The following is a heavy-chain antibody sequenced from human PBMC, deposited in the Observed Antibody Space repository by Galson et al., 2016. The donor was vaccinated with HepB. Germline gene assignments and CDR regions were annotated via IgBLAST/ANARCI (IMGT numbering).Heavy chain of an antibody. CDR3: ARATRGKGQYSSRFYYYGMDV. Sequence: LSLTCAVYSGSFSGYYWSWIRQSPGKGLEWIGEVNHGGTTNNNPSLKSRVTISLDTSKNQFPLKLRSVTAADTAVYYCARATRGKGQYSSRFYYYGMDVWGQGTTVTVSS. V-gene: IGHV4-34*01. CDR1: SGSFSGYY. CDR2: VNHGGTT. J-gene: IGHJ6*02. D-gene: IGHD2-2*01.